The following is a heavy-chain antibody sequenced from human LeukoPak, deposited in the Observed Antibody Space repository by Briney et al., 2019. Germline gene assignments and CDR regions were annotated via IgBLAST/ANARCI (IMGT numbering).Heavy chain of an antibody. J-gene: IGHJ4*02. CDR3: ARGYSSSWYYFDY. D-gene: IGHD6-13*01. CDR2: IHYSGST. CDR1: GGSISNYY. V-gene: IGHV4-59*08. Sequence: SETLSLTCTVSGGSISNYYWSWIRQPPGKGLEWIGYIHYSGSTNYNPFLKSRATISVDTSKSQFSLKLSSVTAADTAVYYCARGYSSSWYYFDYWGQGTLVTVSS.